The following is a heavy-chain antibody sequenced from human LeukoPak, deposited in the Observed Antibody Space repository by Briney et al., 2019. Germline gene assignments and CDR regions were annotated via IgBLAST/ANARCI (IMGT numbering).Heavy chain of an antibody. J-gene: IGHJ3*02. D-gene: IGHD3-3*01. Sequence: ASVKVSCKASGGTFSSYAISWVRQAPGQGLEWMGGIIPIFGTANYAQKFQGRVTITADESTSTAYMELSSLRSEDTAVYYCARGSGHRITIFGAVIISGAFDIWGQGTMVTVSS. CDR1: GGTFSSYA. CDR3: ARGSGHRITIFGAVIISGAFDI. CDR2: IIPIFGTA. V-gene: IGHV1-69*13.